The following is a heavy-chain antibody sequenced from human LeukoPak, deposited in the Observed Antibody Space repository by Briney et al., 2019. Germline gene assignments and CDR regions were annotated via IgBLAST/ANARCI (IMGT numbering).Heavy chain of an antibody. CDR1: GFTFSNYG. CDR3: ARDRKANDMLYDY. V-gene: IGHV3-30*02. D-gene: IGHD2-8*01. Sequence: GGSLRLSCAASGFTFSNYGMHWVRQAPGKGLEWVAFIRYDGSNKCYADSVKGRFTISRDNSRNTLYLQMNSLRAEDTAVYYCARDRKANDMLYDYWGQGTLVTVSS. CDR2: IRYDGSNK. J-gene: IGHJ4*02.